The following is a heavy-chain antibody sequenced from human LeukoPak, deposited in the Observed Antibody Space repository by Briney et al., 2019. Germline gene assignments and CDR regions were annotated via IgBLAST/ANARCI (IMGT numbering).Heavy chain of an antibody. Sequence: PGGSLRLSCAASGFSFSSYSMTWVRHSPGRGLECVSYISSSGISIYYLDSVKGRFTISRDDAKNTLYLRMNNLRVDDTAIYFCVRDGVAPIRGALNNWFDLWGQGTLVTVSS. CDR2: ISSSGISI. J-gene: IGHJ5*02. D-gene: IGHD5-12*01. V-gene: IGHV3-48*04. CDR3: VRDGVAPIRGALNNWFDL. CDR1: GFSFSSYS.